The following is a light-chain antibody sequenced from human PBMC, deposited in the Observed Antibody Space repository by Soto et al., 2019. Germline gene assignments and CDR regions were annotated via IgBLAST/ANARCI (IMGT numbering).Light chain of an antibody. CDR3: QQYGFSPIS. J-gene: IGKJ5*01. CDR2: DAS. CDR1: QTFTNDY. Sequence: EVVLTQSPGTLSLSPGERVTLSCRASQTFTNDYLAWYQQKDGQAPRLLIYDASTRATGVPDRFSGSGSGPEYTLTITRLEPEDFAVYSCQQYGFSPISFGQGTRLEI. V-gene: IGKV3-20*01.